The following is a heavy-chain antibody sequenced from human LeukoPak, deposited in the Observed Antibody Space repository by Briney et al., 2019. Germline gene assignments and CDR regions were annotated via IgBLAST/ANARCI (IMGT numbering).Heavy chain of an antibody. CDR2: IYYTGNT. Sequence: SEALSLTCTVSGGSISSYYWSWIRQPPGKGLEWIGSIYYTGNTYYNASLKSRVTISIDTSKNQISLRLTSVTATDTVMYYCARQTGSGLFTLPGGQGTLVTVSS. CDR1: GGSISSYY. D-gene: IGHD3/OR15-3a*01. J-gene: IGHJ4*02. V-gene: IGHV4-59*04. CDR3: ARQTGSGLFTLP.